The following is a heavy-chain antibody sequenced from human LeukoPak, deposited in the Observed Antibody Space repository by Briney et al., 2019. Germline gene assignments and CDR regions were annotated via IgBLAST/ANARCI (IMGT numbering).Heavy chain of an antibody. CDR1: GYSFTNYW. J-gene: IGHJ4*02. CDR3: ARRAGAYSHPYDY. V-gene: IGHV3-53*01. CDR2: IYSDNT. D-gene: IGHD4/OR15-4a*01. Sequence: GESLKISCKGSGYSFTNYWIGWVRQMPGKGLEWVSFIYSDNTHYSDSVKGRFTISRDNSKNTLYLQMNSLRAEDTAVYYCARRAGAYSHPYDYWGQGTLVTVSS.